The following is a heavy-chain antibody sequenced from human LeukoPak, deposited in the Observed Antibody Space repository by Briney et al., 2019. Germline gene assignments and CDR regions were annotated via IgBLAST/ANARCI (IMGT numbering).Heavy chain of an antibody. J-gene: IGHJ4*02. CDR3: TRVFVGDEYSSSGY. Sequence: RPGGSLRLSCAASGFTFSRYYMHWVRQAPGKGLVWVSRINSDGSSTTYAASVKGRFTISRDNAKNTLYLQMNSLKVEDTAVYYCTRVFVGDEYSSSGYWGQGTLVTVSS. D-gene: IGHD6-13*01. CDR2: INSDGSST. V-gene: IGHV3-74*01. CDR1: GFTFSRYY.